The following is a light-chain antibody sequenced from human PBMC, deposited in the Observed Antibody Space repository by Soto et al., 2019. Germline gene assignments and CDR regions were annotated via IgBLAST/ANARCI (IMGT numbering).Light chain of an antibody. V-gene: IGKV3-20*01. CDR3: QQFGTSPT. J-gene: IGKJ4*01. CDR2: GAS. CDR1: QTLSSTF. Sequence: EIVLTQSPGTLSLSPGERATLSCRAGQTLSSTFLACYQQQPAQAPRLLIYGASSRATGVPDRFSGSGSGTDFTLTISRVEPEDFAVYYCQQFGTSPTFGGGTKVDI.